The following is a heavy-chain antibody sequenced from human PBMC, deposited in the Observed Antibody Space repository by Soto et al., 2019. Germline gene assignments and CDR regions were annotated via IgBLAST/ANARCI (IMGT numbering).Heavy chain of an antibody. V-gene: IGHV4-59*08. D-gene: IGHD6-19*01. CDR2: IHYTGST. CDR1: GGSMSCYF. Sequence: PSETLSLTCTVSGGSMSCYFWSWIRQPPGKGLEWIAYIHYTGSTNYNSSLMSRVTISIETSKNQFSLNLNSVTAADTAVYYCARQPGGRYGWDYWGQGTLVTVSS. CDR3: ARQPGGRYGWDY. J-gene: IGHJ4*02.